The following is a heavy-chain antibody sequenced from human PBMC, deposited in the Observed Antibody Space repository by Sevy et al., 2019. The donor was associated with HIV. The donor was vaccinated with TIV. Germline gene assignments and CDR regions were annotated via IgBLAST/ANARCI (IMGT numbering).Heavy chain of an antibody. V-gene: IGHV3-53*01. CDR2: IYSGGST. CDR3: ARSNSGSYQNGDY. J-gene: IGHJ4*02. CDR1: GFTVSSNY. Sequence: GGSLRLSCAASGFTVSSNYMSWVRQAPGKGLEWISVIYSGGSTFYADSVKGRFTVSRDNSKNTLYLQLNSLRAEDTAVYYCARSNSGSYQNGDYWGQGTLVNVSS. D-gene: IGHD1-26*01.